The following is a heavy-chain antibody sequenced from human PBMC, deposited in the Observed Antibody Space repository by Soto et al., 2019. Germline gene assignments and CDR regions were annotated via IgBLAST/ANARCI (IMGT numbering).Heavy chain of an antibody. J-gene: IGHJ5*02. Sequence: PSETLSLTCTVSGVPISDSNWSWIRHPPGKGLEWIGYTDDSGNTYDNPSLKSRISISLDRSKNQFSLDLYSVTAADTAVYYCARRNEVAGWFDPWGQGTLVTVSS. CDR3: ARRNEVAGWFDP. CDR2: TDDSGNT. V-gene: IGHV4-59*08. CDR1: GVPISDSN. D-gene: IGHD6-19*01.